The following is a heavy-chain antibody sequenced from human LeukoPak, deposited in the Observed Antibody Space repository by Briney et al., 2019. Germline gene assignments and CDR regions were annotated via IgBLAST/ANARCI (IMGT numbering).Heavy chain of an antibody. Sequence: SVKVSCKASGGTFSSYAISWVRQAPGQGLEWMGGIIPIFGTANYAQKFQGRVTITADESTSTAYMELSSLRSEDTAVYYCARVLAGYDTSGYYWDAFDIWGQGTMVSVSS. CDR3: ARVLAGYDTSGYYWDAFDI. V-gene: IGHV1-69*01. CDR1: GGTFSSYA. D-gene: IGHD3-22*01. CDR2: IIPIFGTA. J-gene: IGHJ3*02.